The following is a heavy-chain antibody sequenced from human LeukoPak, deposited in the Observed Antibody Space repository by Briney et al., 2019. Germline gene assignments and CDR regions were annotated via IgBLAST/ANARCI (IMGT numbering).Heavy chain of an antibody. J-gene: IGHJ4*02. CDR3: ARVVDTAMTTYYFDY. V-gene: IGHV4-34*01. CDR2: INHSGST. CDR1: GGSFSGYY. Sequence: SETLSLTCAVYGGSFSGYYWSWIRQPPGKGLEWIGEINHSGSTNYNPSLKSRVTISVDTSKNQFSLKLSSVTAEDTAVYYCARVVDTAMTTYYFDYWGQGTLVTVSS. D-gene: IGHD5-18*01.